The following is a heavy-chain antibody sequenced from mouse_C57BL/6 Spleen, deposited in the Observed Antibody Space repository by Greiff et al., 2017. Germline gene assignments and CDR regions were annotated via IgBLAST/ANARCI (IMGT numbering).Heavy chain of an antibody. J-gene: IGHJ2*01. CDR3: ARHGYSYFDY. Sequence: EVKVVESGGGLVKPGGSLKLSCAASGFTFSDYGMHWVRQAPEKGLEWVAYISSGSSTIYYADTVKGRFTISRDNAKNTLFLQMTSLRSEDTAMXYCARHGYSYFDYWGQGTTLTVSS. V-gene: IGHV5-17*01. CDR1: GFTFSDYG. D-gene: IGHD2-2*01. CDR2: ISSGSSTI.